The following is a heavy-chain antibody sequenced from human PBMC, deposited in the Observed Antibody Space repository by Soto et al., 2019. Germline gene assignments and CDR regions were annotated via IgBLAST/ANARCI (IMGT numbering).Heavy chain of an antibody. CDR2: IYYSGST. D-gene: IGHD6-6*01. J-gene: IGHJ3*01. CDR3: ASSPPKEAFDL. CDR1: GASISSGDHY. Sequence: QGQLQESGPGVVRPSQTLSLTCTVSGASISSGDHYWTWLRQPPGKGLEWIGYIYYSGSTFYNPSHNSRVTMSIDMSKSQFSLNLRSVTAADTAVYYCASSPPKEAFDLWGQGKMVIVSS. V-gene: IGHV4-30-4*01.